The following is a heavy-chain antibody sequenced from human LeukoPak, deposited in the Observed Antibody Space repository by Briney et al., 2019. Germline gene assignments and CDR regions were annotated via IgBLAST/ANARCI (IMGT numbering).Heavy chain of an antibody. CDR2: ILPILGIA. CDR3: ARERGDWNTSEDYYYYMDD. V-gene: IGHV1-69*04. J-gene: IGHJ6*03. Sequence: GSSVNVSCMASVGTFISYTISWVGQAPGQGREWVGRILPILGIANFLQKFSGRLTITAERYTSTAYMKLSSMRSEDTAVYYCARERGDWNTSEDYYYYMDDWGKGTTVTVSS. CDR1: VGTFISYT. D-gene: IGHD1/OR15-1a*01.